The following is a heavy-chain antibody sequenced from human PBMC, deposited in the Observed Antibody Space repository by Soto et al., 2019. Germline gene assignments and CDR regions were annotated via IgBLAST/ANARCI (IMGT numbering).Heavy chain of an antibody. J-gene: IGHJ6*02. Sequence: QVQLVQSGAEVKKPGASVKVSCKASGYTFTSYGISWVRQAPGQGLEWMGWISAYNGNTNYAQKLQGRVTMTTDTSTSTAYMELRSLRSDDTAVYYCAREFYYYGSGSYDYYYYGMDVWGQGITVTVSS. CDR1: GYTFTSYG. D-gene: IGHD3-10*01. V-gene: IGHV1-18*04. CDR2: ISAYNGNT. CDR3: AREFYYYGSGSYDYYYYGMDV.